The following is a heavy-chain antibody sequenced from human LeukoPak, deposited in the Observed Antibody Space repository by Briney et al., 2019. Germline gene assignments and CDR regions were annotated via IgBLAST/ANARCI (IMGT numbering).Heavy chain of an antibody. CDR2: IYTSGST. J-gene: IGHJ6*03. V-gene: IGHV4-4*07. Sequence: PSETLSLTCTVSGGSISSYYWNWIRQPAGKGLEWIGRIYTSGSTNYNPSLKSRVTMSVDTSKNQFSLKLSSVTAADTAVYYCARGQKRGNLYYYYCMDVWGKGTTVTVSS. CDR3: ARGQKRGNLYYYYCMDV. CDR1: GGSISSYY.